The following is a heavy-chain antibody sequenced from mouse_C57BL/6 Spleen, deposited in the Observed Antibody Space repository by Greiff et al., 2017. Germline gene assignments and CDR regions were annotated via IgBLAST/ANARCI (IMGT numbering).Heavy chain of an antibody. J-gene: IGHJ2*01. CDR2: IDPNSGGT. CDR1: GYTFTSYW. Sequence: QVQLQQPGAELVKPGASVKLSCKASGYTFTSYWMHWVKQRPGRGLEWIGRIDPNSGGTKYNEKFKSKATLTVDKPSSTAYMRLSSLTSEDSAVYSSERSRLTTVVADYWGQGTTLTVSS. V-gene: IGHV1-72*01. D-gene: IGHD1-1*01. CDR3: ERSRLTTVVADY.